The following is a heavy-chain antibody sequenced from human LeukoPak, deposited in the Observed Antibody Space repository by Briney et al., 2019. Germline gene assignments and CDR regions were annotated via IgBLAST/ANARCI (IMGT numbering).Heavy chain of an antibody. J-gene: IGHJ3*01. Sequence: GGSLRLSCAASGFTFRNYWMSWVRQAPGKGPEWVANIKYDGSERNYVDSVEGRFTISRDNAKISLYLQLNSLRAQDTAVYYCGRIREGVRVDLWGLGTMVIVFS. V-gene: IGHV3-7*01. CDR1: GFTFRNYW. CDR2: IKYDGSER. CDR3: GRIREGVRVDL. D-gene: IGHD1-1*01.